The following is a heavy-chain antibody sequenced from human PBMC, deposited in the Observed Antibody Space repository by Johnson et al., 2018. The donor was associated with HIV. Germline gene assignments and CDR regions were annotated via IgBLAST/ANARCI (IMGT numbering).Heavy chain of an antibody. CDR1: GFTFSSYG. D-gene: IGHD1-26*01. CDR3: AKVSWEARLGDPFDI. Sequence: QMQLVESGGGLVQPGGSLRLSCAASGFTFSSYGMHWVRQAPGKGLEWVAFIRYDGSNKYYADSVKGRFTISRDNSKNTLYLQMNSLRAEDTAVYYCAKVSWEARLGDPFDIWGQGTMVTVSS. V-gene: IGHV3-30*02. CDR2: IRYDGSNK. J-gene: IGHJ3*02.